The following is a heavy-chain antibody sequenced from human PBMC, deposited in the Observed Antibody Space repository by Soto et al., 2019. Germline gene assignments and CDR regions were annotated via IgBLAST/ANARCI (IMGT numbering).Heavy chain of an antibody. J-gene: IGHJ4*02. Sequence: PGGSLRLSCAASGFTFSSYWMSWVRQAPGKGLEWVANIKQDGSEKYYVDSVMGRFTISRDNAKNSLYLQMNSLRAEDTAVYYCARDMIQYYYGSGIALYFDYWGQGTLVTVSS. CDR2: IKQDGSEK. D-gene: IGHD3-10*01. V-gene: IGHV3-7*01. CDR3: ARDMIQYYYGSGIALYFDY. CDR1: GFTFSSYW.